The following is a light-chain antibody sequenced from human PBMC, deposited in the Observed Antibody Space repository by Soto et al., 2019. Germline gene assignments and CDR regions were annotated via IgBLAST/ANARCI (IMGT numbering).Light chain of an antibody. CDR3: QQLNSYPPYT. CDR2: AAS. V-gene: IGKV1-9*01. J-gene: IGKJ2*01. CDR1: QGISSY. Sequence: IQLTQSPSSLSASVGDIVTITCRASQGISSYLAWYQQKPGKATKLLIYAASTLQSGVPSRISGSGSGTDFTLTISSLQPEDFATYYCQQLNSYPPYTFGQGTKLEIK.